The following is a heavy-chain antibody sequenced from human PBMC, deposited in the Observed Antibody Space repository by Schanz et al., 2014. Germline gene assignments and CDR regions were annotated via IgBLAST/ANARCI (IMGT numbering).Heavy chain of an antibody. CDR2: FIYIGGNT. CDR1: GLIFSNYV. CDR3: ARKVVATIGGYYDN. Sequence: EVQLLESGGGLVQPGGSLKLSCAASGLIFSNYVMSWVRQAPGKGLEWVSFIYIGGNTYYADSVKGRFTISRDNAKNSLYLEMNSLRAEDTALYYCARKVVATIGGYYDNWGQGTLVIVSS. J-gene: IGHJ4*02. V-gene: IGHV3-23*01. D-gene: IGHD5-12*01.